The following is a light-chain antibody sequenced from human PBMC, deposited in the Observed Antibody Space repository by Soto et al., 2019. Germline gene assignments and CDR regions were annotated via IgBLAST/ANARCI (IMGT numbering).Light chain of an antibody. CDR1: QSVSRSY. V-gene: IGKV3-20*01. CDR2: GAS. Sequence: EIVLTQSPGTLSLSPGERATLSCRASQSVSRSYLAWYQQKPGQAPRLLIYGASSRATGIPDRFSGSGSGTDFTLTISRLEPEDFAVYYSQQYGSSPTFGGGTKVEIK. CDR3: QQYGSSPT. J-gene: IGKJ4*01.